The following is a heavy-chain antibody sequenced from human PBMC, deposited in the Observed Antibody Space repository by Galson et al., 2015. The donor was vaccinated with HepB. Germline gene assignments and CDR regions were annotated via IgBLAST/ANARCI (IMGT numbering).Heavy chain of an antibody. CDR3: AKYNRELEYFDY. CDR1: GFTFSSYA. V-gene: IGHV3-23*01. J-gene: IGHJ4*02. D-gene: IGHD1-26*01. CDR2: ISGSGGST. Sequence: SLRLSCAASGFTFSSYAMSWVRQAPGKGLEWVSAISGSGGSTYYADSVKGRFTISRDNSKNTLYLQMNSLRAEDTAVYYCAKYNRELEYFDYWGQGTLVTVSS.